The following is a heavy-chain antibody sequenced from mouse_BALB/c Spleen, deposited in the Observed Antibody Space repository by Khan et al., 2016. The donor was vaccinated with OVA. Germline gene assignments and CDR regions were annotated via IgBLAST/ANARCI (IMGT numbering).Heavy chain of an antibody. CDR2: ISYSGST. D-gene: IGHD2-3*01. Sequence: VQLKESGPGLVKPSQSLSLTCTVTGYSITSDYAWNWIRQFPGNKLEWMGYISYSGSTNYNHALKSRISITRDTSKNQFFLQLNSVTTEDTATYDCARDGSRYNYAMDYWGQGTSVTVSS. CDR1: GYSITSDYA. J-gene: IGHJ4*01. CDR3: ARDGSRYNYAMDY. V-gene: IGHV3-2*02.